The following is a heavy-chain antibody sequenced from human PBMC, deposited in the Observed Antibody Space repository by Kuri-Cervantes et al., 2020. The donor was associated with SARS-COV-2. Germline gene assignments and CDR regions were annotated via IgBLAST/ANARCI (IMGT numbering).Heavy chain of an antibody. D-gene: IGHD3-22*01. V-gene: IGHV4-34*01. Sequence: CAFYYGTLTGYQWSWIRQPPGKGLEWIGGINHRGDTYYNPSLEGRVTISRDTSENKFSLRLSSVTAADTAVYYCARGINGYFFFYYLDVWGKGTTVTVSS. CDR1: YGTLTGYQ. CDR3: ARGINGYFFFYYLDV. J-gene: IGHJ6*03. CDR2: INHRGDT.